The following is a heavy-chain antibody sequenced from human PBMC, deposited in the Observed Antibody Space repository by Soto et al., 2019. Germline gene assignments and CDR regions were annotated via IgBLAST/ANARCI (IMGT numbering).Heavy chain of an antibody. Sequence: EVQLFESGGGLVQPGGSLRLSCAASGFTFSSYAMSWVRQVPGKGLEWVSGISVSGGTTYYADSVKGRFTISRDNSKNAMFLQMNSLRVEDTAVYYCARGIFLLGDVWGQGTTVTVSS. CDR2: ISVSGGTT. CDR1: GFTFSSYA. CDR3: ARGIFLLGDV. V-gene: IGHV3-23*01. D-gene: IGHD3-3*01. J-gene: IGHJ6*02.